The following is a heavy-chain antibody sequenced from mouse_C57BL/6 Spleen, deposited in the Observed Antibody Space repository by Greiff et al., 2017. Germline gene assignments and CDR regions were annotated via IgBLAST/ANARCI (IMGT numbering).Heavy chain of an antibody. J-gene: IGHJ1*03. V-gene: IGHV1-80*01. CDR1: GYAFSSYW. CDR2: IYPGDGDT. D-gene: IGHD1-1*01. Sequence: VKLMESGAELVKPGASVKISCKASGYAFSSYWMNWVKQRPGKGLEWIGQIYPGDGDTNYNGKFKGKATLTADKSSSTAYMQLSSLTSEDSAVYFCAREITTVDWYFDVWGTGTTVTVSS. CDR3: AREITTVDWYFDV.